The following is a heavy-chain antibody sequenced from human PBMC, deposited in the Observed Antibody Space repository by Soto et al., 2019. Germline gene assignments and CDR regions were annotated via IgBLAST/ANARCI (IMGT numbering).Heavy chain of an antibody. D-gene: IGHD3-10*01. CDR2: IYHTGRT. CDR3: ARDPENYGSGSSLWYFDL. CDR1: DGSISSSMYY. V-gene: IGHV4-31*11. J-gene: IGHJ2*01. Sequence: SETLSLTCAVSDGSISSSMYYWCWIRQPPGKGLEWIGNIYHTGRTYYNPSLKSRVTISVDTSKNQFSLKLSSVTAADTAVYYCARDPENYGSGSSLWYFDLWGRGTLVTVSS.